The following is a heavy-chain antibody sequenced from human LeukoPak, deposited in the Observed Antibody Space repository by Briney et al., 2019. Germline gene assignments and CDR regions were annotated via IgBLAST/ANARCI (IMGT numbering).Heavy chain of an antibody. Sequence: GGSLRLSCAASGFTFSSYSMNWVRQAPGKGLEWVSSISSSSSYIYYADSVKGRFTISRDNAKNTLYLQMNSLRAEDAAVYFCAKAPVTSCRGAYCYPFDSWGQGTLVTVSS. CDR2: ISSSSSYI. CDR1: GFTFSSYS. V-gene: IGHV3-21*04. CDR3: AKAPVTSCRGAYCYPFDS. J-gene: IGHJ4*02. D-gene: IGHD2-21*01.